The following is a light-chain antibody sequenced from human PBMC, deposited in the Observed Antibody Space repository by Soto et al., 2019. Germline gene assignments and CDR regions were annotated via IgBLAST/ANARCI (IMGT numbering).Light chain of an antibody. CDR2: KPS. J-gene: IGKJ1*01. CDR1: QTISSW. CDR3: QHYNSYSEA. Sequence: IQMTQSPSTLSGSVGDRVTNTCRASQTISSWLAGYQQKPGKAPKLLNYKPSTLKSGVPSRFSGSGSGTEFTLTISSLQADDFATYYCQHYNSYSEAFGQGTKVDLK. V-gene: IGKV1-5*03.